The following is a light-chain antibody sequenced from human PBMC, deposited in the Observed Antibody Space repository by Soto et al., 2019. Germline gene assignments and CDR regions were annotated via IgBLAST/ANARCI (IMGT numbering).Light chain of an antibody. Sequence: QSVLTQPRSVSGSPGQSVTISCTGTSSDVGGYNYVSWYQQHPGKAPKLMIYDVSKRPSGVPDRFSGSKSGNTASLTISGLQAEDEADYYCCSYAGSYTPFGNGTKVTVL. CDR3: CSYAGSYTP. J-gene: IGLJ1*01. V-gene: IGLV2-11*01. CDR1: SSDVGGYNY. CDR2: DVS.